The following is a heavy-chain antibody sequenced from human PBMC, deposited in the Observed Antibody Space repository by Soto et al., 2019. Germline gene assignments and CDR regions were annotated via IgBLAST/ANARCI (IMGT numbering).Heavy chain of an antibody. CDR1: GFTFSRYA. CDR2: ISGGGGSR. Sequence: SLRLSCAASGFTFSRYAMSWVRQPPGKGLEWVSAISGGGGSRYYADSVKGRFTISRDSSKNTLYLQMNSLRAEDTAVYYCAKLEFLVVMGPLTGGPPGFDYWGQGTLVTVSS. V-gene: IGHV3-23*01. J-gene: IGHJ4*02. CDR3: AKLEFLVVMGPLTGGPPGFDY. D-gene: IGHD2-8*01.